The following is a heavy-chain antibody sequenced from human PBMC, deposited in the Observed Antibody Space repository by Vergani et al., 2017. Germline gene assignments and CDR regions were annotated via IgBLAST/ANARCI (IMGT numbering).Heavy chain of an antibody. CDR2: ISYDGSNK. CDR3: AKVEDSSGYYEYYFDY. Sequence: QVQLVESGGGVVQPGRSLRLSCAASGFTFSSYGMHWVRQAPGKGLEWVAVISYDGSNKYYADSVKGRFTISRDNSKNTLYLQMNSLRAEDTAVYYCAKVEDSSGYYEYYFDYWGQGTLVTVSS. CDR1: GFTFSSYG. D-gene: IGHD3-22*01. J-gene: IGHJ4*02. V-gene: IGHV3-30*18.